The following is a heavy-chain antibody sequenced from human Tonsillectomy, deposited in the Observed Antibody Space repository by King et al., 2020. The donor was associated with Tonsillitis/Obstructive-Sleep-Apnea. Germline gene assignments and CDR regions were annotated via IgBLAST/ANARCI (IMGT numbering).Heavy chain of an antibody. CDR2: IGAYNGNT. CDR3: ARDHYVSGSYWVDCFDP. Sequence: QLVQSGAEVKKPGASVKVSCKASGFTFSNYGISWVRQAPGQGLEWMGWIGAYNGNTNHSQKGQGRVTMTTDTSTTTAYMELRSLRSDDTAVYYCARDHYVSGSYWVDCFDPWGQGTLVTVSS. J-gene: IGHJ5*02. CDR1: GFTFSNYG. V-gene: IGHV1-18*01. D-gene: IGHD3-10*01.